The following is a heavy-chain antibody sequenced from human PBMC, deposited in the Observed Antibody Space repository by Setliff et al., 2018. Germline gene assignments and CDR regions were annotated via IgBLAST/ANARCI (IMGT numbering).Heavy chain of an antibody. CDR3: ARVYSGYDPNHYFDY. CDR2: IDTGGRT. V-gene: IGHV3-53*01. J-gene: IGHJ4*02. D-gene: IGHD5-12*01. Sequence: GGSLRLSCVGSGFSVSGNYMNWVRQAPGKGLEWVSLIDTGGRTYYADSVKGRFTISRDNSKSTVYLQMNSLRGEDTAVYYCARVYSGYDPNHYFDYWGQGTLVTVSS. CDR1: GFSVSGNY.